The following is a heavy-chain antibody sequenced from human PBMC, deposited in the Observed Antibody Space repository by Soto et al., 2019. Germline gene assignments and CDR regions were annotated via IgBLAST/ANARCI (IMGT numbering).Heavy chain of an antibody. CDR3: EREMGVRYPFDP. J-gene: IGHJ5*02. D-gene: IGHD3-9*01. CDR2: ISYNGNT. CDR1: GGSIGSGSRF. Sequence: KPADTLSLTCTVSGGSIGSGSRFWSWIRQHPGKGLEWIAYISYNGNTFYSPSLKSRGTISPETSKNQFSLKLSSVTAADTAMYYCEREMGVRYPFDPWGQGTLVTVSS. V-gene: IGHV4-31*03.